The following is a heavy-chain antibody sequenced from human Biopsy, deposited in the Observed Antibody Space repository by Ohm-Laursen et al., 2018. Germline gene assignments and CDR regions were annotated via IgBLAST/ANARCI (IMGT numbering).Heavy chain of an antibody. D-gene: IGHD2-21*01. J-gene: IGHJ6*02. Sequence: SLSLSCAAPGFPFSDYYMRWIRQAPGKGLEWVSYISSGGTTIYYADSVKGRFTISRDNAKNSLYLQMNSLRAEDTAVYYCTRLAYYYYYGMDVWGQGTTVTVSS. CDR3: TRLAYYYYYGMDV. CDR1: GFPFSDYY. CDR2: ISSGGTTI. V-gene: IGHV3-11*04.